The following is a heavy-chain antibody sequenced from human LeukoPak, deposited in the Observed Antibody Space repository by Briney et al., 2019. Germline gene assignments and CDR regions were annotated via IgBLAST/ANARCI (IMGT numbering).Heavy chain of an antibody. Sequence: SETLSLTCAVSGGSISSGGYSCSWIRQPPGKGLEWIGYIYHSGSTYYNPSLKSRVTISVDRSKNQFSLKLSSVTAADMAVYYCARGTLSYDSSGYYYGPADYWGQGTLVTVSS. CDR3: ARGTLSYDSSGYYYGPADY. D-gene: IGHD3-22*01. V-gene: IGHV4-30-2*01. CDR2: IYHSGST. J-gene: IGHJ4*02. CDR1: GGSISSGGYS.